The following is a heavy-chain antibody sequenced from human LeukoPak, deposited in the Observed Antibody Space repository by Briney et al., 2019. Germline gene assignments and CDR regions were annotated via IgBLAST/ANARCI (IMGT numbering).Heavy chain of an antibody. CDR2: IYYSGST. CDR1: GGSISSSSYY. Sequence: SETLSLTCTVSGGSISSSSYYWGWIRQPPGKGLEWIGSIYYSGSTYYNPSLKSRFTISVDTSKNQFSLKLSSVTAADTAVYYCARDSRERWLPEDLLNDAFDIWGQGTMVTVSS. D-gene: IGHD5-24*01. V-gene: IGHV4-39*07. CDR3: ARDSRERWLPEDLLNDAFDI. J-gene: IGHJ3*02.